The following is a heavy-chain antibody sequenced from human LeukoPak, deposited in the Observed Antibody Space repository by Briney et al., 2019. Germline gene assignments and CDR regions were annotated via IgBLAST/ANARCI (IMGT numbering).Heavy chain of an antibody. D-gene: IGHD6-6*01. CDR2: IKPDGREK. CDR1: GLTFRSYW. J-gene: IGHJ4*02. V-gene: IGHV3-7*01. CDR3: ARGKSIAVDY. Sequence: PGGSLRLSCAASGLTFRSYWMSWVRQAPGKGLEWVANIKPDGREKYYVDSVEGRFTISRDNAKNSLYMQMNSLRAEDTAVYYCARGKSIAVDYWGQGTLVTVSS.